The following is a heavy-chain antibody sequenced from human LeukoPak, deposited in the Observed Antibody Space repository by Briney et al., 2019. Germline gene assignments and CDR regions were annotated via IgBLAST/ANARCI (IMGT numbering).Heavy chain of an antibody. CDR2: ITWNSVTI. D-gene: IGHD6-13*01. CDR3: AKGRGGSRWYSLDY. J-gene: IGHJ4*02. CDR1: GFTFDDYA. V-gene: IGHV3-9*01. Sequence: GRSLRLSCAASGFTFDDYAIHWVRQAPGKGLEWVSGITWNSVTIAYGDSVKGRFTISRDNAKNSLYLQMNSLRAEDTALYYCAKGRGGSRWYSLDYWGQGTQVTVSS.